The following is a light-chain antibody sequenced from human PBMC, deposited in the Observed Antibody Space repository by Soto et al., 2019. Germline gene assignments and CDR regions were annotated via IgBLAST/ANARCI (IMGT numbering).Light chain of an antibody. V-gene: IGKV1-5*01. CDR3: QQYNRYSFT. CDR1: QSVIDW. CDR2: DAS. Sequence: DIQLTQSPSTLSASVGDGVTITCRASQSVIDWLAWYQQKPGKAPMRLTSDASSLQTGVSSRFSGSGSCTEFTLCINTLLPDDFATSYCQQYNRYSFTFGPWTRVDV. J-gene: IGKJ3*01.